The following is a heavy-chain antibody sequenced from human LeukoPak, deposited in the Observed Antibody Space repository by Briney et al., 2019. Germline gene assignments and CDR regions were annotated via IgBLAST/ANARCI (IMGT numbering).Heavy chain of an antibody. J-gene: IGHJ4*02. CDR3: AKDSKRWKTYYYEAGSYYFDY. D-gene: IGHD3-10*01. Sequence: GGSLRLSCAASGFTFSSYEMNWVRQAPGKGLEWVSYISSSGSTIYYADSVKGRFTISRDNAKNSLYLQMNSLRAEDTAVYYCAKDSKRWKTYYYEAGSYYFDYWGQGTRVTVSS. CDR2: ISSSGSTI. CDR1: GFTFSSYE. V-gene: IGHV3-48*03.